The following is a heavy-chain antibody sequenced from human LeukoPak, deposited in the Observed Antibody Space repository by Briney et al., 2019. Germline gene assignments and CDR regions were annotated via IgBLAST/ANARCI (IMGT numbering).Heavy chain of an antibody. CDR1: GGSISSYY. D-gene: IGHD3-22*01. V-gene: IGHV4-59*01. J-gene: IGHJ4*02. CDR3: AGGGDSGGYYYPMFDY. Sequence: SETLSLTCTVSGGSISSYYWSWIRQPPGKGLEWIGYIYYSGTTNYNPSLKSRVTISVDTSKNQFSLKLSSVTAADTAVYYCAGGGDSGGYYYPMFDYWGQGTLVTVSS. CDR2: IYYSGTT.